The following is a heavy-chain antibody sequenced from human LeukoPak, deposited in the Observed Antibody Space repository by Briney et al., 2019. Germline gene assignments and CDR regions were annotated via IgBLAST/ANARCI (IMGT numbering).Heavy chain of an antibody. CDR3: ARGGTVAGTRAAYYYYYMDV. CDR1: GGSISSYY. J-gene: IGHJ6*03. V-gene: IGHV4-4*07. CDR2: SGST. Sequence: SETLSLTCTVSGGSISSYYWSWIRQPAGKGLEWIGLSGSTNYNPSLKSRATMSVDTSKNQFSLKLSSVTAADTAVYYCARGGTVAGTRAAYYYYYMDVWGRGTPVTVSS. D-gene: IGHD6-19*01.